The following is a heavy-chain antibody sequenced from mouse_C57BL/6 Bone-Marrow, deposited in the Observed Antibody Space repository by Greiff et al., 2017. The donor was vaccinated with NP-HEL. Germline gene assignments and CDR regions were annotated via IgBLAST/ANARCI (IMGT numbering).Heavy chain of an antibody. CDR2: IAPEYGDT. V-gene: IGHV14-4*01. CDR1: GFNIKDDY. CDR3: TTGPLAMDY. J-gene: IGHJ4*01. Sequence: VQLQQSGAELVRPGDPVKLSCTASGFNIKDDYMHWVKQRPDQGLEWIGWIAPEYGDTEYASKFQGKATITADTSSNTAYLQLSSLTSEDTAVYYCTTGPLAMDYGGQVTSVTVSS.